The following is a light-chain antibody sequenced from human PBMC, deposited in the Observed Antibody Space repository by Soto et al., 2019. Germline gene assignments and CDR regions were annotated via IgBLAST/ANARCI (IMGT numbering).Light chain of an antibody. J-gene: IGKJ1*01. V-gene: IGKV3-20*01. CDR1: QSVSSSY. CDR3: QQYGSSPWT. CDR2: GAS. Sequence: EIVLTQSPGTLSLSPGERATLSCRASQSVSSSYLAWYQQKPGQAPRLLLYGASSSATGIPDRFSGSGSGPDFNLTISILEPEDFAVYYCQQYGSSPWTFGQGTKVEIK.